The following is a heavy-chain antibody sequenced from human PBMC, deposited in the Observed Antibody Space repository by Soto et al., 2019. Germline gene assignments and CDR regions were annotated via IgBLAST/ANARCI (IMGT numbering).Heavy chain of an antibody. J-gene: IGHJ4*02. CDR3: ARDPRIYCTSSSCHSYFDS. Sequence: QVQLVQSGAEVKKPGSSLKLSCRASGGSFTSYCISWLRQAPGQGLEWMGGIIPVFGTTSYAQRLQGRVRLTADESTNTAYMHLSSLISEDTAVYYCARDPRIYCTSSSCHSYFDSWGQGTLVTVSS. V-gene: IGHV1-69*01. D-gene: IGHD2-2*01. CDR2: IIPVFGTT. CDR1: GGSFTSYC.